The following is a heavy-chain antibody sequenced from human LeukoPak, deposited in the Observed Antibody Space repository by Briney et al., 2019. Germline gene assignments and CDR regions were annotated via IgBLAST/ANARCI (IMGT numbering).Heavy chain of an antibody. Sequence: SETLSLTCTVSGDXISTYYWSWIRQPPGKGLEWIGYIYYSGSTNYNPSLKSRVTISVDTSKNQFSLKLSSVTAADTAVYYCATITMLRGVTIDYWGQGTLVTVSA. CDR2: IYYSGST. CDR3: ATITMLRGVTIDY. D-gene: IGHD3-10*01. V-gene: IGHV4-59*08. J-gene: IGHJ4*02. CDR1: GDXISTYY.